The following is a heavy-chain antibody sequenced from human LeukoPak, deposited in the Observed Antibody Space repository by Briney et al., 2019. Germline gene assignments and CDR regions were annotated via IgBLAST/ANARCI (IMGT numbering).Heavy chain of an antibody. D-gene: IGHD2-2*01. V-gene: IGHV3-9*01. CDR3: ARDVVVVPAALYYFDY. CDR2: ISWNSGSI. CDR1: GFTFDDYA. J-gene: IGHJ4*02. Sequence: GRSLRLSCAASGFTFDDYAMHWVRQAPGKGLEWVSGISWNSGSIGYADSVKGRFTISRDNAKNSLYLQMNSLRAEDTAVYYCARDVVVVPAALYYFDYWGQGTLVTVSS.